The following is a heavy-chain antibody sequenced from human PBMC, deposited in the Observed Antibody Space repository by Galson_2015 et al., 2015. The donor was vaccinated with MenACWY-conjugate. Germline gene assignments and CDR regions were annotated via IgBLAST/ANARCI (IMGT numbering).Heavy chain of an antibody. CDR3: ATHGGIAAAGEIAVAGILFKGGMDV. D-gene: IGHD6-13*01. CDR1: GYTFTSYA. Sequence: SVKVSCKASGYTFTSYAMNWVRQAPGQGLEWMGWINTNTGNPTYAQGFTGRFVFSLDTSVSTAYLQISSLKAEDTAVYYCATHGGIAAAGEIAVAGILFKGGMDVWGQGTTVTVSS. CDR2: INTNTGNP. V-gene: IGHV7-4-1*02. J-gene: IGHJ6*02.